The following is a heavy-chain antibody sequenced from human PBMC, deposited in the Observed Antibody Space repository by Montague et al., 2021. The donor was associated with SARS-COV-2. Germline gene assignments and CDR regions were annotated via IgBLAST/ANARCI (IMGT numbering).Heavy chain of an antibody. CDR3: VRLLAATGHFDF. D-gene: IGHD6-13*01. V-gene: IGHV4-39*01. J-gene: IGHJ4*02. Sequence: SETLSLTCIASGGSINTPNHYWGWIRQPPGKGLEWVGSMSYSGSSYYNPSLRRQLTISVDTSKNQFSLRLSSVTAADTAVYCCVRLLAATGHFDFWGQGTLVTVSS. CDR1: GGSINTPNHY. CDR2: MSYSGSS.